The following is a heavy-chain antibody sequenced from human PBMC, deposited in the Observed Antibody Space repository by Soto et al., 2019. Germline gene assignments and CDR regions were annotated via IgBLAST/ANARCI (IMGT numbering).Heavy chain of an antibody. CDR1: GLTFSLFW. J-gene: IGHJ6*02. D-gene: IGHD1-26*01. Sequence: EMQLVESGGGLVQPGGSLRLSCEASGLTFSLFWMHWVRQVPGKGLVWVSRISSDGSSTVYADSVRGRFTVSRDNAKNTLYLQMNSLRAEDAAVYYCAAIAGWDYYGLDVWGQGATVTVSS. V-gene: IGHV3-74*01. CDR3: AAIAGWDYYGLDV. CDR2: ISSDGSST.